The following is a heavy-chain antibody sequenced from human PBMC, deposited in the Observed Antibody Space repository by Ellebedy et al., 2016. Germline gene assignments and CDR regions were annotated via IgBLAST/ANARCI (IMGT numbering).Heavy chain of an antibody. CDR3: AHRSDDGYSSSLFDY. CDR1: GFSFYSGGVG. Sequence: SGPTLVKPTQTLTLTCTFSGFSFYSGGVGVAWIRQPPGKALEWLALIYWNDDKRYSPSLKSRLTITKNTSRNQVVLTLTNLDPGDTATYYCAHRSDDGYSSSLFDYWGQGTLVTVSS. CDR2: IYWNDDK. J-gene: IGHJ4*02. D-gene: IGHD6-13*01. V-gene: IGHV2-5*01.